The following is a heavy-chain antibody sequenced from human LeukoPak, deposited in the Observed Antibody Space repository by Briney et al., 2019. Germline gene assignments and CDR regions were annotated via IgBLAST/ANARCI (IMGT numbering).Heavy chain of an antibody. CDR1: GGSISSGGYY. CDR2: IYYSGST. Sequence: PSETLSLTCTVSGGSISSGGYYWSWIRQHPGKGLEWIGYIYYSGSTYYNPSLKSRVTISVDTSKNQFSLKLSSVTAADTAVYYCAREARQQLTYYYFDYWGQGTLVTVSS. D-gene: IGHD6-13*01. J-gene: IGHJ4*02. CDR3: AREARQQLTYYYFDY. V-gene: IGHV4-31*03.